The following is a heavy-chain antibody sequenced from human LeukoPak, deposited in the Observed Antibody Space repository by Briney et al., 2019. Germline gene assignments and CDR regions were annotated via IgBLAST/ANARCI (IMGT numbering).Heavy chain of an antibody. V-gene: IGHV4-59*11. CDR1: GGSISSHY. CDR2: IYYSGST. D-gene: IGHD6-13*01. J-gene: IGHJ4*02. CDR3: ARGSSSSWGGFDY. Sequence: PSEILSLTCTVSGGSISSHYWSWIRQPPGKGLEWIGYIYYSGSTNYNPSLKSRVTISVDTSKNQFSLKLSSVTAADTAVYYCARGSSSSWGGFDYWGQETLVTVSS.